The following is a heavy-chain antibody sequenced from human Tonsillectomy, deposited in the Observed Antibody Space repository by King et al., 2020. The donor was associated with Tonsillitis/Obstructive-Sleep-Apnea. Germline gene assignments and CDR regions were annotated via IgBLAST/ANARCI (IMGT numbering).Heavy chain of an antibody. Sequence: VQLVQSGGGVVQPGRSLRLSCAASGFTFSSYAMHWVRQAPGKGLEWVTVISYDGNNKYYADSVKGRFTISRDNSKNTLYLQMNSLGAEDTAVYYCARAGDIVVVPAAVYFDYWGQVTLVTVSS. D-gene: IGHD2-2*01. V-gene: IGHV3-30*04. CDR3: ARAGDIVVVPAAVYFDY. CDR2: ISYDGNNK. CDR1: GFTFSSYA. J-gene: IGHJ4*02.